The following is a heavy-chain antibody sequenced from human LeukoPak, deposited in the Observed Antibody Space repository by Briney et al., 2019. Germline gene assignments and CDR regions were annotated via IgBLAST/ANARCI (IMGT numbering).Heavy chain of an antibody. CDR3: AKEVAFGAGAYDV. D-gene: IGHD3-10*01. CDR1: GFAFNIYV. Sequence: GGSLRLSCAASGFAFNIYVIHWVPQAPGKGLEWVAIIWFDGSHEDYVDSVRGRFTISRDHSRKTMYLHMNSLRVEDTALYFCAKEVAFGAGAYDVWGQGTRVTVSS. CDR2: IWFDGSHE. V-gene: IGHV3-33*06. J-gene: IGHJ3*01.